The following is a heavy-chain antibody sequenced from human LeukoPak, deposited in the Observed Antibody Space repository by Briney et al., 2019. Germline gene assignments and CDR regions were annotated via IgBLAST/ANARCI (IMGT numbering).Heavy chain of an antibody. CDR1: GGSFSGYY. V-gene: IGHV4-34*01. CDR3: ARHDDSGSP. Sequence: PSETLSLTCAVYGGSFSGYYWSWIRQPPGKGLEWIGEINHSGSTNYNPSLKSRVTISADKSISTAYLQWSSLKASDTAMYYCARHDDSGSPWGQGTLVTVSS. D-gene: IGHD4-17*01. J-gene: IGHJ5*02. CDR2: INHSGST.